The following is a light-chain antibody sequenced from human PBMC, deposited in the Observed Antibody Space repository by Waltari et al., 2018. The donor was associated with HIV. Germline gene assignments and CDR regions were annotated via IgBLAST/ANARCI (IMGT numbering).Light chain of an antibody. CDR2: LGS. CDR3: MQVLQTPLT. J-gene: IGKJ4*01. CDR1: ESLPHSNGYNS. Sequence: DIVMTQSPLSLPVTPGEPASISSGSTESLPHSNGYNSLNWYLQKPGQSPQLLIYLGSNRASGVPDRFSGSGSGTDFTLKISRVEVEDVGVYYCMQVLQTPLTFGGGTKVVIK. V-gene: IGKV2-28*01.